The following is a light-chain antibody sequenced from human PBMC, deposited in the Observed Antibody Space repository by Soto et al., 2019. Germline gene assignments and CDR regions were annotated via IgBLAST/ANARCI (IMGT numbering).Light chain of an antibody. Sequence: DIQMTQSPSSLSASVGDRVTITCRASQSISSYLNWYQQKPGKAPKLLIYAASSLHSGVPSRFSGSGSGTDFTLTISYLQSEDFATYYCQQYYSYPQMFGQGTKVDIK. V-gene: IGKV1-39*01. J-gene: IGKJ1*01. CDR1: QSISSY. CDR2: AAS. CDR3: QQYYSYPQM.